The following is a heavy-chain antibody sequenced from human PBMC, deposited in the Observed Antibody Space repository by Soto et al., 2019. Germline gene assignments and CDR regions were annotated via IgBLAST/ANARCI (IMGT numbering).Heavy chain of an antibody. CDR1: GGSISSGGYS. CDR2: IYQSGST. D-gene: IGHD2-2*01. CDR3: ARLYCSTISCLLDY. J-gene: IGHJ4*02. Sequence: PSETLSLTCAVSGGSISSGGYSWSWIRQPPGKGLEWIGYIYQSGSTYYNPSLKSRVTISVDRSKNQFSLKLTSVTAADTAFYYCARLYCSTISCLLDYWGQGTLVTVSS. V-gene: IGHV4-30-2*01.